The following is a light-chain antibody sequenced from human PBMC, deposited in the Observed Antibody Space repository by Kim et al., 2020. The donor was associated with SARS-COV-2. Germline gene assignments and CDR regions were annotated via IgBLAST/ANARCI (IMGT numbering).Light chain of an antibody. Sequence: QSITISCTGTSSGVGGYNDVSWYQQHPGKAPKLMIYDVSNRPSGVSNHFSGSKSGNTASLTISGLQAEDEADYYCSSYTSSSSSYVFGTGTKVTVL. V-gene: IGLV2-14*03. CDR1: SSGVGGYND. CDR3: SSYTSSSSSYV. J-gene: IGLJ1*01. CDR2: DVS.